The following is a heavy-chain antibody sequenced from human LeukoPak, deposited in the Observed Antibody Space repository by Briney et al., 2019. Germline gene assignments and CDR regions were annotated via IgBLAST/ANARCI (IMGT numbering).Heavy chain of an antibody. CDR2: ISGSGSNT. CDR1: GFTFSYYS. Sequence: GGSLRPSCAASGFTFSYYSMKWVRQAPGEGLEWVSAISGSGSNTYYADSVKGRFTISRDNSKNTLYLQMNSLSAEDTAVYYCAKDCGQWLVETWGQGTLVTVSS. D-gene: IGHD6-19*01. CDR3: AKDCGQWLVET. J-gene: IGHJ5*02. V-gene: IGHV3-23*01.